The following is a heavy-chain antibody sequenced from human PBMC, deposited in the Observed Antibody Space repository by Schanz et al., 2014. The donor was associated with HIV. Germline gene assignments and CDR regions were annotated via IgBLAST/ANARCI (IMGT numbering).Heavy chain of an antibody. V-gene: IGHV3-33*08. J-gene: IGHJ4*02. CDR3: AGEVSDFDY. CDR2: IWYDGSNK. CDR1: GFTFSTYA. D-gene: IGHD3-10*01. Sequence: VQLLESGGGLVQPGGSLRLSCADSGFTFSTYAMSWVRQAPGKGLEWVAVIWYDGSNKYYADSVKGRFTISRDMLYLQMNSLRREDTAVYYCAGEVSDFDYWGQGTLVTVSS.